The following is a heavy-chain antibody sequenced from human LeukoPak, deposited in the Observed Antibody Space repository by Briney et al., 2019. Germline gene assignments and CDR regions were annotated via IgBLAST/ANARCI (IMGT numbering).Heavy chain of an antibody. CDR3: ATLPRLPATRYYYYGMDV. D-gene: IGHD5-24*01. CDR2: IYYSGST. V-gene: IGHV4-61*01. J-gene: IGHJ6*02. Sequence: TSETLSLTCTASGGSVSSGSYYWSWIRQPPGKGLEWIGYIYYSGSTNYNPSLKSRVTISVDTSKNQSSLKLSSVTAADTAVYYCATLPRLPATRYYYYGMDVWGQGTTVTVSS. CDR1: GGSVSSGSYY.